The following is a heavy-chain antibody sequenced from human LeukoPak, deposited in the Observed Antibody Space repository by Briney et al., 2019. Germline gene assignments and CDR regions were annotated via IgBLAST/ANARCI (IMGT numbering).Heavy chain of an antibody. CDR3: ARDWGVVGAPWGSDY. CDR1: VSTFSSYG. Sequence: GASVKVSCKPSVSTFSSYGISWVRQARGPSLEWMAWIGAYNGNTNYAQKLQGRVSMTTDTSTSTAYMELRGMRADDAAVYYCARDWGVVGAPWGSDYWGQGTLVTVSS. V-gene: IGHV1-18*01. J-gene: IGHJ4*02. D-gene: IGHD2-15*01. CDR2: IGAYNGNT.